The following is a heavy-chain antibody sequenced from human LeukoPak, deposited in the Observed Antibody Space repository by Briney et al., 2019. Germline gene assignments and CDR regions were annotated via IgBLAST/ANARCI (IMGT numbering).Heavy chain of an antibody. Sequence: GGSLRLSCVVSGFPFRRFNMHWVRQAPSKGLEWMASISDDGINKYYADSVKGRFTISRDTSKNTLYLQMNSLRPDDTAVYKCARDGPDRVPMENFAYYMDVWGKGTTVTVSS. CDR2: ISDDGINK. V-gene: IGHV3-30*03. J-gene: IGHJ6*03. CDR1: GFPFRRFN. CDR3: ARDGPDRVPMENFAYYMDV. D-gene: IGHD1-1*01.